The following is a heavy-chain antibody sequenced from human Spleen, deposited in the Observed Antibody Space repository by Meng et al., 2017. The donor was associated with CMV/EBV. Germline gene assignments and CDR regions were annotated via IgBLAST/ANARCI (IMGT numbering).Heavy chain of an antibody. CDR2: VVYSGTT. Sequence: LPLQESGPGLLKPSEPLSLTCTVSGGSISSSSYYWAWIRQPPGEGLEWIGSVVYSGTTYYTSSLKSRVSISVDTSKNQFSLKLSSVTAADTAVYYCARHHHSPTFDYWGQGTLVTVSS. V-gene: IGHV4-39*01. J-gene: IGHJ4*02. CDR1: GGSISSSSYY. CDR3: ARHHHSPTFDY. D-gene: IGHD1-14*01.